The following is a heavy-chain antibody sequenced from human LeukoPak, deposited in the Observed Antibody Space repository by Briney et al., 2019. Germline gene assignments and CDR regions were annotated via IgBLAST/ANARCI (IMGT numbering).Heavy chain of an antibody. V-gene: IGHV1-24*01. CDR2: FDPEDGET. Sequence: GASVKVSCKVSGYTLTELSMHLVRQAPGKGLEWMGGFDPEDGETIYAQKFQGRVTMTEDTSTDTAYMELSSLRSEDTAVYYCATHPLTMVRGGGPYWGQGTLVTVSS. D-gene: IGHD3-10*01. J-gene: IGHJ4*02. CDR3: ATHPLTMVRGGGPY. CDR1: GYTLTELS.